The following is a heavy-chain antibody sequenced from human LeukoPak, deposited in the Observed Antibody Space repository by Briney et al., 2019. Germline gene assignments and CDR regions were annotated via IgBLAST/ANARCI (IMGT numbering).Heavy chain of an antibody. Sequence: SETLSLTCSVSGGSISSYYWSWIRQPPGKGLEWIGYIYYSGSTNYNPSLKSRVTISVDTSKNQFSLKLSSVTAADTAVYYCARFDGYNPPFYFDSWGQGTLVTVSS. CDR2: IYYSGST. CDR1: GGSISSYY. V-gene: IGHV4-59*01. CDR3: ARFDGYNPPFYFDS. J-gene: IGHJ4*02. D-gene: IGHD5-24*01.